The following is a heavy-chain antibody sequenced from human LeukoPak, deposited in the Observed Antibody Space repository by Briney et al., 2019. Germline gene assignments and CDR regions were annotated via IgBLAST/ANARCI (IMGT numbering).Heavy chain of an antibody. CDR1: GGSISSYY. Sequence: PSETLSLTCTVSGGSISSYYWSWIRQPPGKGLEWIGYIYYSGGTNYNPSLKSRVTISVDTSKNQFSLTLGSVSATDTAVYYCVSPRGFSYGYFDYWGQGTLVTVSS. CDR3: VSPRGFSYGYFDY. J-gene: IGHJ4*02. V-gene: IGHV4-59*08. D-gene: IGHD5-18*01. CDR2: IYYSGGT.